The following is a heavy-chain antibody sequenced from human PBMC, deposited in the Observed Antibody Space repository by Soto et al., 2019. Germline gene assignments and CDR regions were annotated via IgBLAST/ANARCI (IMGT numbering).Heavy chain of an antibody. CDR2: IIPIFGTA. D-gene: IGHD3-10*01. CDR1: GGTFSSYA. CDR3: ARGHQDGLRFGTVGGFDP. V-gene: IGHV1-69*12. J-gene: IGHJ5*02. Sequence: QVQLVQSGAEVKKPGSSVKVSCKASGGTFSSYAISWVRQAPGQGLEWMGGIIPIFGTANYAQKFQGRVTITADESTSTAYMELSSLRSEDTAVYYCARGHQDGLRFGTVGGFDPWGQGTLVTVSS.